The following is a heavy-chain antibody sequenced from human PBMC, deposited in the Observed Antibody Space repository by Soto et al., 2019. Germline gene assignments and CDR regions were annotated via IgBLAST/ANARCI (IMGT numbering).Heavy chain of an antibody. J-gene: IGHJ4*02. CDR3: AKDGGREDYGSGSYYRETHFDY. Sequence: EVQLLESGGGLVQPGGSLRLSCAASGFTFSSYAMSWVRQAPGKGLEWVSAISGSGGSTYYADSVKGRFTISRDNSKNTLYMQMNSLRAEDTAVYYCAKDGGREDYGSGSYYRETHFDYWGQGTLVTVSS. CDR1: GFTFSSYA. CDR2: ISGSGGST. V-gene: IGHV3-23*01. D-gene: IGHD3-10*01.